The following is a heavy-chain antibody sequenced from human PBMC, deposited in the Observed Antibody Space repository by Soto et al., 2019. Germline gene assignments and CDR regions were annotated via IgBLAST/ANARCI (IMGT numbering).Heavy chain of an antibody. V-gene: IGHV1-24*01. CDR1: GYTLTELS. CDR2: FDPEDGET. CDR3: AIRSPTGSSSWYHARYNWFDP. J-gene: IGHJ5*02. Sequence: GASVKVSCKVSGYTLTELSMHWVRQAPGKGLEWMGGFDPEDGETIYAQKFQGRVTMTEDTSTDTAYMELSSLRSEDTAVYYCAIRSPTGSSSWYHARYNWFDPWGQGTLVTSPQ. D-gene: IGHD6-13*01.